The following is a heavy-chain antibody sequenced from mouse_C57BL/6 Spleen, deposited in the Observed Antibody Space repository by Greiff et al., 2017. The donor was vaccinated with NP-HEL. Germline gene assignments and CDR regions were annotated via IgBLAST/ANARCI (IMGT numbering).Heavy chain of an antibody. Sequence: VQLQQSGAELVRPGTSVKVSCKASGYAFTNYLIEWVKQRPGQGLEWIGVIYPGSGGTNYNEKFKGKATLTADKSSSTAYMQLSSLTSEDSAVYFCARDMDYWGQGTSVTVSS. CDR1: GYAFTNYL. J-gene: IGHJ4*01. CDR2: IYPGSGGT. CDR3: ARDMDY. V-gene: IGHV1-54*01.